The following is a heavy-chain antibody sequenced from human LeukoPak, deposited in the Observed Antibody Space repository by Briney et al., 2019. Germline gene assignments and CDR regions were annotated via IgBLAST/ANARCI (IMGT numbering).Heavy chain of an antibody. CDR2: IGTAGDT. V-gene: IGHV3-13*01. CDR3: ARGKYSYGSYYYYYGMDV. Sequence: GGSLRLSCAASGFTFSSYDMHWVRQATGKGLEWVSAIGTAGDTYYPGSVKGRFTISRENAKNSLYLQMNSLRAGDTAVYYCARGKYSYGSYYYYYGMDVWGRGTTVIVSS. CDR1: GFTFSSYD. D-gene: IGHD5-18*01. J-gene: IGHJ6*02.